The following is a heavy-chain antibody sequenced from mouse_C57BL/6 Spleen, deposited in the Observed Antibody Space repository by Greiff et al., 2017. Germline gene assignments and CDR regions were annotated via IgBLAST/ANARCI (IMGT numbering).Heavy chain of an antibody. Sequence: QVQLQQPGAELVKPGASVKMSCKASGYTFTSYWITWVKQRPGQGLEWIGDIYPGSGSTNYNEKFKSKATLTVDTSSSTAYMQLSSLTSEDSAVYYCARGGYGSTSDYAMDYWGQGTSVTVSS. CDR3: ARGGYGSTSDYAMDY. J-gene: IGHJ4*01. D-gene: IGHD1-1*01. CDR1: GYTFTSYW. CDR2: IYPGSGST. V-gene: IGHV1-55*01.